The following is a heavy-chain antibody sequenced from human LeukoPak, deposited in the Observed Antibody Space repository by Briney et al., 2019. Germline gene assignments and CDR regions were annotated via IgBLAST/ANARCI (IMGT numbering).Heavy chain of an antibody. CDR2: TYYSGST. Sequence: SETLSLTCTVSGGSISSYYWSWIRQPPGKGLEWIGYTYYSGSTNYNPSLKSRVTISVDTSKNQFSLKLSSVTAADTAVYYCAREYYYGSYFDYWGQGTLVTVSS. CDR3: AREYYYGSYFDY. D-gene: IGHD3-10*01. CDR1: GGSISSYY. J-gene: IGHJ4*02. V-gene: IGHV4-59*01.